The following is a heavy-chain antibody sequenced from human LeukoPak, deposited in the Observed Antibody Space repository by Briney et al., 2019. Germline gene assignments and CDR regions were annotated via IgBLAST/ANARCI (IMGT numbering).Heavy chain of an antibody. D-gene: IGHD6-25*01. CDR3: AKGSGTSRPYYLDY. CDR2: ISGSGDST. J-gene: IGHJ4*02. CDR1: GFIFSSYV. Sequence: PGGSLRLSCAASGFIFSSYVMTWVRQAPGKGLDWFSAISGSGDSTYYADSVKGRFTISRDSSKSTMYLQMTSLTAEDTAVYYCAKGSGTSRPYYLDYWGRGTLVTVSS. V-gene: IGHV3-23*01.